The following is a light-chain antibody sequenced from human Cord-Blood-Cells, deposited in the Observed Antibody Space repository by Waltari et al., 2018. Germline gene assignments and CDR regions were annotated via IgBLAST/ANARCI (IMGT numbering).Light chain of an antibody. CDR3: QQYNNWPPWT. J-gene: IGKJ1*01. Sequence: EIVMTQSPATLSVSPGERATLSCRASQSVSSNLAWYQQKPGQAPRLLIYGASTRATGIPARFSGSGSGTEFTLTISSLQSEDFAVYDCQQYNNWPPWTFGQVTKVEIK. CDR1: QSVSSN. CDR2: GAS. V-gene: IGKV3-15*01.